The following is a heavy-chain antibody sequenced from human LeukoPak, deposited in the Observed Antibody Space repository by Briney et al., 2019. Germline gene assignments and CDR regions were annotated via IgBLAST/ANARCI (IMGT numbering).Heavy chain of an antibody. J-gene: IGHJ6*02. CDR1: GFTFSSYE. CDR3: ARSDDDYVWGSYRRMEYYYGMDV. D-gene: IGHD3-16*02. CDR2: ISSSGSTI. Sequence: SGGSLRLSCAASGFTFSSYEMNWVRQAPGKGLEWVSYISSSGSTIYYADSVKGRFTISRDNAKNSLYLQMNSLRAEDTAVYYCARSDDDYVWGSYRRMEYYYGMDVWGQGTTVTVSS. V-gene: IGHV3-48*03.